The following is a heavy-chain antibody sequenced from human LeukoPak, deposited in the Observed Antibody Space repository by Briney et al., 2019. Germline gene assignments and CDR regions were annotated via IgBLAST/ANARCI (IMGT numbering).Heavy chain of an antibody. D-gene: IGHD2-2*02. V-gene: IGHV1-18*01. Sequence: ASVKVSCKASGYTFTSYGISWVRQAPGQGLEWMGWISAYNGNTNYAQKLQGRVTMTTDTSTSTAYMELRSLRSDDTVVYYCARLDCSSTSCYSWFDPWGQGTLVTVSS. CDR3: ARLDCSSTSCYSWFDP. J-gene: IGHJ5*02. CDR2: ISAYNGNT. CDR1: GYTFTSYG.